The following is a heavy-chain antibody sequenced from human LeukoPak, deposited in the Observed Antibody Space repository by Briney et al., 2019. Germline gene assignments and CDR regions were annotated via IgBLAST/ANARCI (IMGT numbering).Heavy chain of an antibody. D-gene: IGHD5/OR15-5a*01. CDR1: GFTFSSYA. Sequence: GGSLRLSCAASGFTFSSYAMSWVRQAPGKGLEWVSAISGSGGSTYYADSVKGRFTISRDNSKNTLYLQMNSLRPEDTAVYYCAKDLTPDGLYELDFWGQGTQVTVSS. V-gene: IGHV3-23*01. CDR2: ISGSGGST. J-gene: IGHJ4*02. CDR3: AKDLTPDGLYELDF.